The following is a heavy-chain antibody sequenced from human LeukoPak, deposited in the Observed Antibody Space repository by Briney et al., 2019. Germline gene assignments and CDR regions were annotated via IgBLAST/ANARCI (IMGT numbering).Heavy chain of an antibody. CDR3: VPAGAGIDT. CDR1: GFTFSTYY. Sequence: GGSLRLSCAASGFTFSTYYMYWVRQAPGKGLVWVSRINGDGSSTSYADSVKGRFTISRDNDKNTLYLQMHSLRADDSAVYYCVPAGAGIDTWGQRTLVTVSS. D-gene: IGHD6-13*01. V-gene: IGHV3-74*01. CDR2: INGDGSST. J-gene: IGHJ5*02.